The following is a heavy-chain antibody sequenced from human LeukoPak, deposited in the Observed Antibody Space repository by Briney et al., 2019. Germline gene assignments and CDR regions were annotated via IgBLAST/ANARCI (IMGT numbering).Heavy chain of an antibody. V-gene: IGHV1-69*05. CDR1: GDTFSSYA. CDR2: IIPIFGTA. J-gene: IGHJ4*02. Sequence: ASVKVSCKASGDTFSSYAISWVRQAPGQGLEWMGGIIPIFGTANYAQKFQGRVTITTDESTSTAYMELSSLRSEDTAVYYCARGPNPPDLFDYWGQGTLVTVSS. CDR3: ARGPNPPDLFDY.